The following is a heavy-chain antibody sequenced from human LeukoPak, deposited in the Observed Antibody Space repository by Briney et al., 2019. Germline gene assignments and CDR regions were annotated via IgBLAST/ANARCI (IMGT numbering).Heavy chain of an antibody. CDR3: ARSATSSSSRINWFDA. J-gene: IGHJ5*02. CDR1: GFTFSTYS. Sequence: PGGSLRLSCTASGFTFSTYSMNWVRQAPGKGLEWVSSNTSSSSYIFYVDSVKGRFTISRDNAKNSLHLQMDSLRAEDSAVYYCARSATSSSSRINWFDAWGQGTLVTVSS. V-gene: IGHV3-21*01. CDR2: NTSSSSYI. D-gene: IGHD6-6*01.